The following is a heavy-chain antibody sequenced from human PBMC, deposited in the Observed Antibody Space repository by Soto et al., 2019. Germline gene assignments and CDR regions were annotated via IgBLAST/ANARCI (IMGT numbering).Heavy chain of an antibody. CDR1: GGSFSGYY. CDR3: ARGGHIVGATV. D-gene: IGHD1-26*01. Sequence: QVQLQQWGAGLLKPSETLSLTCAVYGGSFSGYYWSWIRQPPGKGLEWIGEINHSGSTNYNPSLKSRVTISVDTSKNQFSLKLSSVTAADTTVYYCARGGHIVGATVWGQGTLVTVSS. V-gene: IGHV4-34*01. CDR2: INHSGST. J-gene: IGHJ4*02.